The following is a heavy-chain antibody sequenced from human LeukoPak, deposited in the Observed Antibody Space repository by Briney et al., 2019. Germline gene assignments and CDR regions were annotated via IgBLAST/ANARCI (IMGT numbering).Heavy chain of an antibody. CDR1: GGSISSGSYY. J-gene: IGHJ4*02. CDR3: ARWEGATGYFDY. D-gene: IGHD1-26*01. Sequence: SETLSLTCTVSGGSISSGSYYWSWIRQPPGRGLEWIGSMYHSGSTYYNPSPKSRVTISVDTSKNQFSLKLSSVTAADTAVYYCARWEGATGYFDYWGQGTLVTVSS. V-gene: IGHV4-39*07. CDR2: MYHSGST.